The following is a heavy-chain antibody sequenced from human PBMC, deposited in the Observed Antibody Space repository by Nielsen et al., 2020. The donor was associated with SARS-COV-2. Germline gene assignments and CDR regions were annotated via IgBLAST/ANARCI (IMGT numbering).Heavy chain of an antibody. Sequence: GGSLRLSCAASGFTFSSYSMNWVRQAPGKGLEWVAVISYDGSNKYYADSVKGRFTISRDNSKSTLYLQMNSLRAEDTAVYYCAQPYCSSTSCPPDYWGQGTLVTVSS. CDR3: AQPYCSSTSCPPDY. V-gene: IGHV3-30*03. CDR1: GFTFSSYS. CDR2: ISYDGSNK. J-gene: IGHJ4*02. D-gene: IGHD2-2*01.